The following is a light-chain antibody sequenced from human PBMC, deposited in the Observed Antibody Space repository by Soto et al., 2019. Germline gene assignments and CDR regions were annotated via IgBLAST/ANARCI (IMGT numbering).Light chain of an antibody. J-gene: IGLJ1*01. CDR1: SSDVGSYNR. V-gene: IGLV2-18*02. CDR2: EVS. Sequence: QSVRTKPPSGSGSPGQSVAFSCTGTSSDVGSYNRVSWYQQPPGAAPKLMIYEVSNRPSGVPDRFSGSKSGNTASLTISGLQAEDEADYYCNSYTGSSTYVFGTGTKVTVL. CDR3: NSYTGSSTYV.